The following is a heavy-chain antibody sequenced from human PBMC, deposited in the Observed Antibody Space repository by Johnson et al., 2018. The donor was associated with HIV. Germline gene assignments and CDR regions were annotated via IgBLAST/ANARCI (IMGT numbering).Heavy chain of an antibody. Sequence: QMQLVESGGGVVQPGRSLRLSCAASGFTFSSYAMHWVRQAPGKGLEWVAVISYDGSNKYYADSVKGRFTIHRDNSKNTLYLKMISLRAEDMAVYYCARWRLADDSFDGCGQGTMFTVSS. CDR1: GFTFSSYA. CDR3: ARWRLADDSFDG. J-gene: IGHJ3*01. CDR2: ISYDGSNK. V-gene: IGHV3-30-3*01. D-gene: IGHD2-21*02.